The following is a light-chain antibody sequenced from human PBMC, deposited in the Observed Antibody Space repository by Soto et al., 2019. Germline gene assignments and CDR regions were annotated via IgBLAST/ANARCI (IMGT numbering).Light chain of an antibody. V-gene: IGKV2-28*01. Sequence: DIVMTQSPLSLSVTPGEPASISCRSSQSLLHSNGYNYLEWYLQKPGQPPQLLIFLASNRASGVPDRFSGSGSGTDFTLKISRVEADDVGLYYCVQTLQTWTFGQGTKVEIK. CDR3: VQTLQTWT. CDR2: LAS. J-gene: IGKJ1*01. CDR1: QSLLHSNGYNY.